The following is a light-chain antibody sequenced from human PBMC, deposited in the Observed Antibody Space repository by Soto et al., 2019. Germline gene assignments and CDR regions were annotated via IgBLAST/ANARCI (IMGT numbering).Light chain of an antibody. Sequence: AIQMTQSPSSLSASVGDTVTFTCRASQAIRNDLGWFQQRPGKPPKLLIYGISILQTGVPSRFSGSGSGTDFTLTISGLQPEDFATYYCLHDARFPCSFGQGTRLEI. CDR3: LHDARFPCS. CDR2: GIS. J-gene: IGKJ2*04. CDR1: QAIRND. V-gene: IGKV1-6*01.